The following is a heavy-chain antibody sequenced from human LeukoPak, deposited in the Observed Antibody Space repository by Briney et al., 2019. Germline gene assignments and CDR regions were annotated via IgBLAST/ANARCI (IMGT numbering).Heavy chain of an antibody. CDR1: GFTFSSYS. D-gene: IGHD4-11*01. J-gene: IGHJ3*02. Sequence: GGSLRLSCAASGFTFSSYSMNWVRQAPGEGLEWVSSISSSSSYIYYADSVKGRFTISRDNAKNSLYLQMNRLRAEDTAVYYCARDKDYSTGYDAFDIWGQGTMVTVSS. V-gene: IGHV3-21*01. CDR3: ARDKDYSTGYDAFDI. CDR2: ISSSSSYI.